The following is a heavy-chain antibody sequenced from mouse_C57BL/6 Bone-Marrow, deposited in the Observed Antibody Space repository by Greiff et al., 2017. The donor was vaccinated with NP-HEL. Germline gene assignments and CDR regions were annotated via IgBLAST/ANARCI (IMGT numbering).Heavy chain of an antibody. J-gene: IGHJ4*01. CDR3: APTAQGKGCAMDY. V-gene: IGHV1-58*01. CDR1: GYTFTSYG. D-gene: IGHD3-2*02. Sequence: VQLQQSGAELVRPGSSVKMSCKTSGYTFTSYGIHWVKQRPGQGLEWIGYINIGNGYTEYNEKFKGKATLTSDTSSSTAYMQLSSLTSEDSAIYFCAPTAQGKGCAMDYWGQGTSVTVSS. CDR2: INIGNGYT.